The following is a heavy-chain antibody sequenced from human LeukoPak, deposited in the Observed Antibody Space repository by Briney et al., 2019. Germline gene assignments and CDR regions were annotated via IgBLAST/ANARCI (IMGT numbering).Heavy chain of an antibody. CDR2: INPNSGGT. J-gene: IGHJ4*02. D-gene: IGHD3-10*01. V-gene: IGHV1-2*02. CDR1: GYTFTGYY. Sequence: ASVKVSCKASGYTFTGYYMHWVRQAPGPGLEWMGWINPNSGGTNYAQKFQGRVTMTRDTSISTAYMELSRLRSDDTAVYYCARAPAKRGPQICYFDYWGQGTLVTVSS. CDR3: ARAPAKRGPQICYFDY.